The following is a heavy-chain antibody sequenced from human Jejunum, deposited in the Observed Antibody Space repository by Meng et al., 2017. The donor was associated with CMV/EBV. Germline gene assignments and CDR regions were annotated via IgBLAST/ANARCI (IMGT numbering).Heavy chain of an antibody. Sequence: VSCKSSGYDFSDYGIRWVRQAPGQGLEWIGWVSSYTDNTKYAPKFQGRVTMTADASTTTAHLELRSLRSDDTAVYYCARKQWEPDYWGQGTLVTVSS. D-gene: IGHD1-26*01. CDR1: GYDFSDYG. J-gene: IGHJ4*02. CDR2: VSSYTDNT. V-gene: IGHV1-18*01. CDR3: ARKQWEPDY.